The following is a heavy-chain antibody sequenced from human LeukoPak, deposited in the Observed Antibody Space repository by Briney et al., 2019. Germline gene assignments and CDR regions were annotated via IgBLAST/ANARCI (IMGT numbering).Heavy chain of an antibody. CDR1: GDSVSSNSAA. V-gene: IGHV6-1*01. J-gene: IGHJ4*02. CDR3: ASNYYDSSGYYYTDY. Sequence: SQTLSLTCAISGDSVSSNSAAWNWIRQSPSRGLEGLGRTYYRSKWFNDYAVSVKGRITINPDTSKNQFSLQLNSVTPEDTAVYYCASNYYDSSGYYYTDYWGQGTLVTVSS. CDR2: TYYRSKWFN. D-gene: IGHD3-22*01.